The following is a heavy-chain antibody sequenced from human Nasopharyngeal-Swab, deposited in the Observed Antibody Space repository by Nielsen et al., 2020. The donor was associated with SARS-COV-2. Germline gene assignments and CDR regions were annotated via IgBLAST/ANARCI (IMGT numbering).Heavy chain of an antibody. J-gene: IGHJ2*01. V-gene: IGHV3-30-3*01. CDR3: ASAYGGSYWYFDL. CDR1: GFTFSSYA. CDR2: ISYDGSNK. D-gene: IGHD4-23*01. Sequence: GESLKISCAASGFTFSSYAMHWVRQAPGKGLEWVAVISYDGSNKYYPDSVKGRFTISRDNSKNTLYLQMNSLRAEDTAVYYCASAYGGSYWYFDLWGRGTLVTVSS.